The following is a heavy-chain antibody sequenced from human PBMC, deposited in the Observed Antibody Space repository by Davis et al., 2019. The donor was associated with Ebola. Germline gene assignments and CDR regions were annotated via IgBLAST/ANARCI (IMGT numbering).Heavy chain of an antibody. CDR2: IYYSGCT. CDR1: GWSFSSYY. D-gene: IGHD1-26*01. CDR3: ARHEKWELPEGDY. Sequence: PSETLSLTCAVYGWSFSSYYWGWIRQPPGKGLEWIGSIYYSGCTYYNPSLKSRVTISVDTSKNQFSLKLSSVTAADTAVYYCARHEKWELPEGDYWGQGTLVTVSS. J-gene: IGHJ4*02. V-gene: IGHV4-39*01.